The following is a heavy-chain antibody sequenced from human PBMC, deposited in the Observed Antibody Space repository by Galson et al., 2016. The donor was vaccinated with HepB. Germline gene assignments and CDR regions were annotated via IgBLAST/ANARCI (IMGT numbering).Heavy chain of an antibody. J-gene: IGHJ4*02. V-gene: IGHV3-33*01. Sequence: LRLSCAASGFTFSRYGMHWVRQAPGKGLESVAFIWYDGSNKYYADSVKGRFTISRDNSKNTLYLQMNSLRAEDTAVYYCAREGAEMAVAGTAFDYWGQGTLVTVSS. CDR2: IWYDGSNK. D-gene: IGHD6-19*01. CDR1: GFTFSRYG. CDR3: AREGAEMAVAGTAFDY.